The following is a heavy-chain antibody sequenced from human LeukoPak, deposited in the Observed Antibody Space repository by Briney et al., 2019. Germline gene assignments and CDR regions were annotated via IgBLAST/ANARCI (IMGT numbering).Heavy chain of an antibody. CDR3: ARKLMVRGVITPYYYYMDV. D-gene: IGHD3-10*01. CDR1: GFTFSRYG. J-gene: IGHJ6*03. Sequence: GRSLRLSCAASGFTFSRYGMHWVRQAPGKGLEWVAVIWYDGSNKYYADSVKGRFTISRDNSKNTLYLQMNSLRAEDTAVYYCARKLMVRGVITPYYYYMDVWGKGTTVTVSS. V-gene: IGHV3-33*01. CDR2: IWYDGSNK.